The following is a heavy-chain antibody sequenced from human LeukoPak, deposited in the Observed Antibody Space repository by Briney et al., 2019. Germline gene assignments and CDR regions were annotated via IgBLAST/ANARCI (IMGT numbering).Heavy chain of an antibody. V-gene: IGHV1-2*02. CDR1: GYTFTAYY. CDR2: MNPKSGGT. D-gene: IGHD5-24*01. Sequence: GASVTVSCKTSGYTFTAYYIHWLRQAPGQGLEWMGWMNPKSGGTKYAQTFQGRVTLTRDTSMSTAYMDLNRLTSDDTAVYFCARDRYGDGFAHFDYWGQGTLVTVSS. CDR3: ARDRYGDGFAHFDY. J-gene: IGHJ4*02.